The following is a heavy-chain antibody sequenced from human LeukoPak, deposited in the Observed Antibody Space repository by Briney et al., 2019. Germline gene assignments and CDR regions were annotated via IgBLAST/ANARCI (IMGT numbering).Heavy chain of an antibody. CDR2: INHNGRT. CDR1: GGSFSGYY. D-gene: IGHD3-10*01. Sequence: PSETLSLTCAVYGGSFSGYYWSWIRQPPGKGLEWIGEINHNGRTNYNPSLKSRVTMSVDTSKNQFSLKLSSVTAADTAVYYCARDHGGFDYWGQGTLVTVSS. V-gene: IGHV4-34*01. CDR3: ARDHGGFDY. J-gene: IGHJ4*02.